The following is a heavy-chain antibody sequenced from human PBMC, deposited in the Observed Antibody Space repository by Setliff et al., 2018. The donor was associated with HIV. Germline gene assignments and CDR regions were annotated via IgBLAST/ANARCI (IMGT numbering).Heavy chain of an antibody. J-gene: IGHJ6*03. CDR2: IYPDDSDT. Sequence: PGESLKISCKGSGDSFTNYWIAWVRQVPGKGLEWMGAIYPDDSDTRYSPSLQGQVTISADKSISTAYLQWSSLKASDTAMYYCARHITGISFFSYMDVWGTGTTVTVSS. CDR1: GDSFTNYW. CDR3: ARHITGISFFSYMDV. D-gene: IGHD1-20*01. V-gene: IGHV5-51*01.